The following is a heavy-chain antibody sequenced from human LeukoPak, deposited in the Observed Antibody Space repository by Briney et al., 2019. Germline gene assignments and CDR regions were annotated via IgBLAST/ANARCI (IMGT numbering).Heavy chain of an antibody. D-gene: IGHD6-6*01. CDR3: GRVPRDRSSLDF. Sequence: GASVKVSCKASGYTFTSYDINWVRQAAGQGLEWMGWMQPHNGETGSALKFQGRLTMAMDTSTSTVYMELSSLTSEDTAIYFCGRVPRDRSSLDFWGQGTLVTVSS. V-gene: IGHV1-8*02. CDR2: MQPHNGET. J-gene: IGHJ4*02. CDR1: GYTFTSYD.